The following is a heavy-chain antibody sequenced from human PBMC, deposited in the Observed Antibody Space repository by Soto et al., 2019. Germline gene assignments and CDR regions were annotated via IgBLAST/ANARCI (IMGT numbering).Heavy chain of an antibody. D-gene: IGHD5-18*01. J-gene: IGHJ5*02. Sequence: SETLSLTCTVSGGSIXSYYWSWIRQPPGKGLEWIGYIYYSGSTNYNPSLKSRVTISVDTSKNQFSLKLSSVTAADTAVYYCARALYSYGPKFDPWGQGTLVTVSS. CDR2: IYYSGST. V-gene: IGHV4-59*01. CDR3: ARALYSYGPKFDP. CDR1: GGSIXSYY.